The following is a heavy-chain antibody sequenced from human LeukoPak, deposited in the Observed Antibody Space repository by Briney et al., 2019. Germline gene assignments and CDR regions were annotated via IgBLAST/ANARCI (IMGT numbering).Heavy chain of an antibody. V-gene: IGHV3-74*01. D-gene: IGHD1-1*01. CDR3: ARPATGTYAPLEY. CDR2: INSDGSSA. J-gene: IGHJ4*02. CDR1: GFTFSNYW. Sequence: GGSLRLSCAASGFTFSNYWMHWVRQAPGKGLVYVSRINSDGSSANYADSVQGRFTISRDNAKNTLYLEMNSLRADDTAVYYCARPATGTYAPLEYWGQGTLVTVSS.